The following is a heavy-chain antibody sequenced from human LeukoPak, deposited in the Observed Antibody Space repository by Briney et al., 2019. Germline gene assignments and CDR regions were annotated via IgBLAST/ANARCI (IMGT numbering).Heavy chain of an antibody. CDR1: GFIVNTDY. D-gene: IGHD6-19*01. V-gene: IGHV3-53*01. J-gene: IGHJ4*02. CDR2: IDSGGKT. Sequence: PGGSLRLSCAASGFIVNTDYMSRVRQVPGKGLEWVSVIDSGGKTYYADSVKGRFTISRDNSKTTVILQMNSLRAEDTAVYYCAIERQFSSGWYYFDYWGQGILVTVSS. CDR3: AIERQFSSGWYYFDY.